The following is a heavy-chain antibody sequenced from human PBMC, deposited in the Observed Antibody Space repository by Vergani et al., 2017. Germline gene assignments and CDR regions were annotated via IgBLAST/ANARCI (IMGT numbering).Heavy chain of an antibody. J-gene: IGHJ4*02. CDR1: GFSFTSYG. CDR2: ISSSSSYI. Sequence: VRLVESGGGVVQPGRSLRLSCAASGFSFTSYGMHWVRQAPGKGLEWVSSISSSSSYIYYADSVKGRFTISRDNAKNSLYLQMNSLRAEDTAVYYCARDPGTTGYWGQGTLVTVSS. D-gene: IGHD1-7*01. V-gene: IGHV3-21*01. CDR3: ARDPGTTGY.